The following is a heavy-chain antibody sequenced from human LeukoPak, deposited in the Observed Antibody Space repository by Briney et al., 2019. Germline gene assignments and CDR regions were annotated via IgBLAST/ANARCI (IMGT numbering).Heavy chain of an antibody. CDR1: GFTFSSYA. V-gene: IGHV3-23*01. J-gene: IGHJ3*02. CDR3: AKEHQRGGRYQPRAFDI. Sequence: GGSLRLSCAPSGFTFSSYAMSWVRQAPGKGLEWGSAISGSGGGTYYADSVKGRFTIPRDNAKNPLYMQMNSLRAEDTAVYYGAKEHQRGGRYQPRAFDIWGQGTKVTVSS. CDR2: ISGSGGGT. D-gene: IGHD1-26*01.